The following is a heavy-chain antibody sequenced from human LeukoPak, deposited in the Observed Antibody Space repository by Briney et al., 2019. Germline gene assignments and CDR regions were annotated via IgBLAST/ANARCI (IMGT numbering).Heavy chain of an antibody. CDR3: ARLTDSSSQH. D-gene: IGHD2-2*01. CDR1: GFTFSTYA. J-gene: IGHJ1*01. Sequence: GGSLRLSCAASGFTFSTYAMTWVRQPPGKGLEWVSAICASGGCTFYADSVKGRFTMSRDNSKNTLYLQMNSLRVEDTALYYCARLTDSSSQHWGQGTLLTVSS. CDR2: ICASGGCT. V-gene: IGHV3-23*01.